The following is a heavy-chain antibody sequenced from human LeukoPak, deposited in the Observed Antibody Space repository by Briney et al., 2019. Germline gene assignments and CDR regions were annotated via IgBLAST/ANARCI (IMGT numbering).Heavy chain of an antibody. CDR1: GYSFTSYW. J-gene: IGHJ4*02. CDR2: IYPGDSDT. D-gene: IGHD3-22*01. V-gene: IGHV5-51*01. CDR3: ARAYYYDSSGYYLSY. Sequence: TGESLKISCKGSGYSFTSYWIGWVRQMPGKGLEWMGIIYPGDSDTRYSPSFQGRVTISADKSISTAYLQWSSLKASDTAMYYCARAYYYDSSGYYLSYWGQGTLVTVSS.